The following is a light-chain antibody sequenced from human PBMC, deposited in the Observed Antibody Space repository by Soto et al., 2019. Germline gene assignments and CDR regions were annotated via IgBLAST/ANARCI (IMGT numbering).Light chain of an antibody. J-gene: IGKJ1*01. CDR1: QNIASSS. CDR2: GAS. Sequence: EVVLTQSPGTLSLSQGQRVTLSCRASQNIASSSLAWYQQKPGQAPGLLIYGASSRATGIPDRFSGSGSGTDFALTISSLEPEDFAVYYCQHYGSSSGWTFGQGTKVDIK. V-gene: IGKV3-20*01. CDR3: QHYGSSSGWT.